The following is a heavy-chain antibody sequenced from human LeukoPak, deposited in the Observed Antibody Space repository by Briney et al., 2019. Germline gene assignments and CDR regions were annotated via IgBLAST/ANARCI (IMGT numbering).Heavy chain of an antibody. CDR2: INHSGST. D-gene: IGHD3-3*01. CDR3: ARGSDDFWSGYDYNYYYYYYMDA. J-gene: IGHJ6*03. Sequence: SETLSLTCAVYGGSFSGYYWSWIRQPPGKGLEWSGEINHSGSTNYNPSLKSRVTISVDTSKNQFSLKLSSVTAADTAVYYCARGSDDFWSGYDYNYYYYYYMDAWGKGTPVTVSS. CDR1: GGSFSGYY. V-gene: IGHV4-34*01.